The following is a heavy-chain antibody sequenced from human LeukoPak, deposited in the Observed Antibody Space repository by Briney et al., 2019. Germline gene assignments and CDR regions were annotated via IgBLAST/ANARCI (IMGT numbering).Heavy chain of an antibody. CDR2: INWNGGST. D-gene: IGHD1-7*01. J-gene: IGHJ4*02. CDR1: GFTFDDYG. Sequence: GGSLRLSCAASGFTFDDYGMSWVRQAPGKGLEWVSGINWNGGSTVYADSVKGRFTISRDNAKNSLYLQMNSLRAEDTALYYCARALKYNWNYGFDYWGQGTLVSVSS. CDR3: ARALKYNWNYGFDY. V-gene: IGHV3-20*04.